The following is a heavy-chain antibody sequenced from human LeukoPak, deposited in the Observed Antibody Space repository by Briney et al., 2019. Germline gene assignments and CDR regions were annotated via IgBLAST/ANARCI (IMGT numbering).Heavy chain of an antibody. V-gene: IGHV3-23*01. CDR1: GFTFSNYA. CDR2: IGSGSVDK. D-gene: IGHD5-18*01. J-gene: IGHJ4*02. CDR3: ARHLSGVTGYTYGRGIDY. Sequence: GGSLRLSCATSGFTFSNYAMSWVRQAPGKGLEWVPVIGSGSVDKHYADTVRGRFDISRDNSKNRLFLQMNSLRAEDTAVYYCARHLSGVTGYTYGRGIDYWGQGTLVTVSS.